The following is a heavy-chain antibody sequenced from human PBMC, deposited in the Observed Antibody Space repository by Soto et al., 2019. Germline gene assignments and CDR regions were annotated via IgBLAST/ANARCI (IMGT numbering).Heavy chain of an antibody. Sequence: GGSLRLSCAASGFTFSSYSMNWVRQAPGKGLEWVSAISGSGGSTYYADSVKGRFTISRDNSKNTLYLQMNSLRAEDTAVYYCAKGTFGGVRYGMDVWGQGTTVTVSS. CDR3: AKGTFGGVRYGMDV. D-gene: IGHD3-16*01. CDR1: GFTFSSYS. CDR2: ISGSGGST. J-gene: IGHJ6*02. V-gene: IGHV3-23*01.